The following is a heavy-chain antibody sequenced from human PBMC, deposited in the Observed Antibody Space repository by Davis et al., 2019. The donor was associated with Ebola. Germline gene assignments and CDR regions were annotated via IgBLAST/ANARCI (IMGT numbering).Heavy chain of an antibody. D-gene: IGHD5-24*01. CDR1: GFTFSSYA. Sequence: GESLKISCAASGFTFSSYAMSWVRQAPGKGLEWVSAISGSGGSTYYADSVKGRFTISRDNAKSSLYLQMNSLRDEDTAVYYCATALRKMATITSFDYWGQGTLVTVSS. CDR2: ISGSGGST. V-gene: IGHV3-23*01. J-gene: IGHJ4*02. CDR3: ATALRKMATITSFDY.